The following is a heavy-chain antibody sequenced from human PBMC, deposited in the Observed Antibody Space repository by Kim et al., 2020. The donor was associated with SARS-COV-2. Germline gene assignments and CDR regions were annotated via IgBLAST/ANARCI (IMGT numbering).Heavy chain of an antibody. Sequence: GGSLRLSCAASGFTFSSYSMNWVRQAPGKGLEWVSSISSSSSYIYYADSVKGRFTISRDNAKNSLYLQMNSLRAEDTAVYYCASRIVATTYWYFDLWGRGTLVTVSS. CDR1: GFTFSSYS. D-gene: IGHD5-12*01. V-gene: IGHV3-21*01. CDR3: ASRIVATTYWYFDL. J-gene: IGHJ2*01. CDR2: ISSSSSYI.